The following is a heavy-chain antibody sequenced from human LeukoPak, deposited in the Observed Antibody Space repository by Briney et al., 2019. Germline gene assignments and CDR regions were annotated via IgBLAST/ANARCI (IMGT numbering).Heavy chain of an antibody. J-gene: IGHJ3*02. V-gene: IGHV4-61*02. D-gene: IGHD3-3*01. CDR2: IYTSGST. Sequence: SETLSLTCTVSGGSISSGSYYWSWIRQPAGKGLEWIGRIYTSGSTNYNPSLKGRVTISVDTSKNQFSLKLSSVTAADTAVYYCARVGLVYDFWSGSPEGAFDIWGQGTMVTVSS. CDR1: GGSISSGSYY. CDR3: ARVGLVYDFWSGSPEGAFDI.